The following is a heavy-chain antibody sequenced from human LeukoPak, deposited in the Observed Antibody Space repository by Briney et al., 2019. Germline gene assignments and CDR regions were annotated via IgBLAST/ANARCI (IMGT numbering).Heavy chain of an antibody. CDR1: GGSISSYY. Sequence: SETLSLTCTVSGGSISSYYWSWIRQPAGKGLEWIGRIYTSGSTNYNPSLKSRVTMSVDTSKNQFSLKLSSVTAADTAVYYCARGPSYGRYYYYGMDVWGQGTTVTVSS. CDR2: IYTSGST. CDR3: ARGPSYGRYYYYGMDV. V-gene: IGHV4-4*07. J-gene: IGHJ6*02. D-gene: IGHD5-18*01.